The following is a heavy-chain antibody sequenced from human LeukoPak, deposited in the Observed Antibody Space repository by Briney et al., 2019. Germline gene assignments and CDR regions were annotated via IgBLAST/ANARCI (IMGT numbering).Heavy chain of an antibody. Sequence: SQTLSLTCTVSGGSISSGGYYWSWIRQHPGKGLEWLGYIYYSGSTYYNPSLKSRVIISVDTSKNQFSLKLSSVTAADTAVYYCARDGENSSGYYFDYWGQGTLVTVSS. J-gene: IGHJ4*02. CDR2: IYYSGST. D-gene: IGHD3-22*01. CDR1: GGSISSGGYY. CDR3: ARDGENSSGYYFDY. V-gene: IGHV4-31*03.